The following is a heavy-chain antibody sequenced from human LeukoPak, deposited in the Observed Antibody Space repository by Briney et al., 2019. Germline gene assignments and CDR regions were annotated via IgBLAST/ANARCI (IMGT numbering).Heavy chain of an antibody. V-gene: IGHV3-23*01. CDR2: IGTGGET. D-gene: IGHD3-3*01. Sequence: PGGSLRLSCAASGFIFSAYAMSWVRQAPGQGLEWVSVIGTGGETHYADSVRGRFTISRNNFKNTLYLQMNSLRAEDTAVYYCATDRGWRTSGYYLYYFEYWGQGTLVTYSS. CDR3: ATDRGWRTSGYYLYYFEY. J-gene: IGHJ4*02. CDR1: GFIFSAYA.